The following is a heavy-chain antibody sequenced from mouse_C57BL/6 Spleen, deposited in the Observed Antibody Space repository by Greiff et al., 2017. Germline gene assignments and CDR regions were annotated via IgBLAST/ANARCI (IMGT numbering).Heavy chain of an antibody. V-gene: IGHV1-52*01. Sequence: QVQLQQPGAELVRPGSSVKLSCKASGYTFTSYWMHWVKQRPIQGLEWIGNIDPSDSETHYNQKFKDKATLTVDKSSSTAYMQLSSLTSEDSAVDYCARNHGYAMDYWGQGTSVTVSS. J-gene: IGHJ4*01. CDR1: GYTFTSYW. CDR2: IDPSDSET. CDR3: ARNHGYAMDY.